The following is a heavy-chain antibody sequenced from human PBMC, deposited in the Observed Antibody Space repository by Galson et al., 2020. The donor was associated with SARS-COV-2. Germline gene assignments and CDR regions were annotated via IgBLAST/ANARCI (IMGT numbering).Heavy chain of an antibody. J-gene: IGHJ4*02. Sequence: SETLSLTCTVSGGSISSSSYYWGRIRQPPGEGLEWIGSIYYSESNYYNPSLTSRVTMSVDTSKNQFSLKLSSVTAADTAVYYCARQILTGYYSFYYFDYWGQGTLVTVSS. D-gene: IGHD3-9*01. CDR3: ARQILTGYYSFYYFDY. CDR2: IYYSESN. CDR1: GGSISSSSYY. V-gene: IGHV4-39*01.